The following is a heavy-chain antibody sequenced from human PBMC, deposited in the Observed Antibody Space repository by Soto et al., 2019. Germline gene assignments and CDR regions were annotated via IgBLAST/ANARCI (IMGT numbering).Heavy chain of an antibody. CDR2: INHSGST. Sequence: KPSETLSLTCVVYGGSLSGVYWTWIRQPPGKGLEWIGEINHSGSTNYSPSLESRVTISLDTSSNQFSLKLSSVTAADTAVYYCARGPGYSYGYSVYYYYSGMDVWGQGTTVTVSS. CDR1: GGSLSGVY. D-gene: IGHD5-18*01. CDR3: ARGPGYSYGYSVYYYYSGMDV. J-gene: IGHJ6*02. V-gene: IGHV4-34*01.